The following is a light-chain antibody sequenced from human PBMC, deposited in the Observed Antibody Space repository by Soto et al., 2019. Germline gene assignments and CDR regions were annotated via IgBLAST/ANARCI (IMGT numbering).Light chain of an antibody. CDR3: SSYAGRNTLV. J-gene: IGLJ2*01. Sequence: QSALTQPPSASGSPGQSVTISCTGTSIDVGGYNYVSWYQQHPGKVPKLMIYEVSKRPSGVPDRFSGSKSGNTASLTVSGLQAEDEADYYCSSYAGRNTLVFGGGTKLTVL. CDR2: EVS. V-gene: IGLV2-8*01. CDR1: SIDVGGYNY.